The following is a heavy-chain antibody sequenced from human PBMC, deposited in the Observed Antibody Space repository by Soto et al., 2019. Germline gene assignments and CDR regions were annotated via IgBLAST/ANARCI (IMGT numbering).Heavy chain of an antibody. CDR1: GASINSSRNF. V-gene: IGHV4-39*01. Sequence: SETLSLTCSVSGASINSSRNFWGWMRQPPGKGLEWIGSFFYTGTTYFNPSLESRVTISVDTSKNQFSLRLGSLTAADAAVYYSQRQDARASIFGCDYFHGMDVWGQGTTVTVSS. CDR3: QRQDARASIFGCDYFHGMDV. D-gene: IGHD3-10*01. CDR2: FFYTGTT. J-gene: IGHJ6*02.